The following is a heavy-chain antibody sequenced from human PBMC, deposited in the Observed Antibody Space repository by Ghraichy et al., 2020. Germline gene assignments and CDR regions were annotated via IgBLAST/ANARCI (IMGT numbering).Heavy chain of an antibody. CDR1: GGSFSGYY. Sequence: SETLSLTCAVYGGSFSGYYWSWIRQPPGKGLEWIGEINHSGSTNYNPSLKSRVTISVDTSKNQFSLKLSSVTAADTAVYYCARGEIVRRYFDWLRRGKNWFDPWGQGTLVTVSS. CDR2: INHSGST. D-gene: IGHD3-9*01. J-gene: IGHJ5*02. CDR3: ARGEIVRRYFDWLRRGKNWFDP. V-gene: IGHV4-34*01.